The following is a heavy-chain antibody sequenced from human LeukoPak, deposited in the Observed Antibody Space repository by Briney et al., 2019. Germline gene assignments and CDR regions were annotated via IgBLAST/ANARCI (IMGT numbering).Heavy chain of an antibody. D-gene: IGHD3-22*01. V-gene: IGHV1-18*01. CDR1: GYTFTSYG. CDR3: ARGVPYYDSSGYTDY. J-gene: IGHJ4*02. Sequence: GASVKVSCKASGYTFTSYGISWVRQAPGQGLEWMGWISAYNGNTNYAQKLQGRVTMTTDTSTSTAYMELRSLRSDDTAVYYCARGVPYYDSSGYTDYWGERTLVTVSS. CDR2: ISAYNGNT.